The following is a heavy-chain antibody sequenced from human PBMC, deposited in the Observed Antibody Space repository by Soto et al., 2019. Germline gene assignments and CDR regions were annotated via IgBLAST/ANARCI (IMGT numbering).Heavy chain of an antibody. CDR2: IFDNGST. V-gene: IGHV4-30-4*01. D-gene: IGHD4-17*01. CDR1: GGSISGGDYY. Sequence: QVQLQESGPGLVKPSQTLSLTCTVSGGSISGGDYYWSWIRQPPGKGLEWIGYIFDNGSTYYNPSLTSRVTISVDTSKYQFSLRLSSVTAADTAVYYCAREIIPLTTDWYFDLWGRGTLVTVSS. J-gene: IGHJ2*01. CDR3: AREIIPLTTDWYFDL.